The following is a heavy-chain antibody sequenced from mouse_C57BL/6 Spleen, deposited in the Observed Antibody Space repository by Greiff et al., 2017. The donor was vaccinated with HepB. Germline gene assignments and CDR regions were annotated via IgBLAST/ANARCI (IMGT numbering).Heavy chain of an antibody. CDR2: IYPRSGNT. CDR1: GYTFTSYG. CDR3: ARSNDYYGSSYPAWFAY. J-gene: IGHJ3*01. Sequence: VKLVESGAELARPGASVKLSCKASGYTFTSYGISWVKQRTGQGLEWIGEIYPRSGNTYYNEKFKGKATLTADKSSSTAYMELRSLTSEDSAVYFCARSNDYYGSSYPAWFAYWGQGTLVTVSA. D-gene: IGHD1-1*01. V-gene: IGHV1-81*01.